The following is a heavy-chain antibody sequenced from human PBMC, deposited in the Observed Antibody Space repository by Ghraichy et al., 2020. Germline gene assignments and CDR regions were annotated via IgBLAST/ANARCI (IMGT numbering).Heavy chain of an antibody. D-gene: IGHD1-26*01. CDR1: GYSFTSYW. CDR2: IYPGDSDT. Sequence: GESLNISCKGSGYSFTSYWIGWVRQMPGKGLEWMGIIYPGDSDTRYSPSFQGQVTISADKSISTAYLQWSSLKASDTAMYYCARRSGSYIYGMDVWGQGTTVTVSS. V-gene: IGHV5-51*01. J-gene: IGHJ6*02. CDR3: ARRSGSYIYGMDV.